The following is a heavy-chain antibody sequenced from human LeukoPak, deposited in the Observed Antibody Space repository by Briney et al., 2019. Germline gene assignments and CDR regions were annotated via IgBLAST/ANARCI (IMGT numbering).Heavy chain of an antibody. Sequence: GESLKISCKGSVYSFTSYWNGLVRQMPGKGLEWMGIIYPGDSDTRYSPSFQGQVTISADTSISPAYLQRSSLTDSDTAMYYCATGSSSWSIAWGQGTLVTVSS. V-gene: IGHV5-51*01. CDR3: ATGSSSWSIA. CDR2: IYPGDSDT. J-gene: IGHJ4*02. D-gene: IGHD6-13*01. CDR1: VYSFTSYW.